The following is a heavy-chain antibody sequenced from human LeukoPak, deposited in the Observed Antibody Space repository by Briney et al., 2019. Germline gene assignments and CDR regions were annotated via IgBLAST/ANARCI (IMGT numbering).Heavy chain of an antibody. D-gene: IGHD2-15*01. CDR3: ARVREYCSGGTCYDFDY. CDR1: GFTFSSYS. V-gene: IGHV3-21*01. J-gene: IGHJ4*02. Sequence: PGGSLRLSCAASGFTFSSYSTNWVRQAPGKGLEWVSSITSSSSYIYYADSVKGRVTISRDNAKNSLSLQMNSLRAEDTAVYYCARVREYCSGGTCYDFDYWGQGTLVTVSS. CDR2: ITSSSSYI.